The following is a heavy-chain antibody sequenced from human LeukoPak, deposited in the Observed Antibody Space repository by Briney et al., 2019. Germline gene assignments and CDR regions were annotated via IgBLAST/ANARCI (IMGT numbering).Heavy chain of an antibody. CDR3: AKCRSSCYGNGFDI. D-gene: IGHD2-2*01. V-gene: IGHV3-33*06. Sequence: GGSLRLSCAASGFSFSNYGMQWVRQAPGKGLEWVAVIWYDGSNKYYGDPVKGRFTISRDNSKNTIDLQMNSLRGEDTAVYYCAKCRSSCYGNGFDIWGQGTMVTVSS. CDR1: GFSFSNYG. CDR2: IWYDGSNK. J-gene: IGHJ3*02.